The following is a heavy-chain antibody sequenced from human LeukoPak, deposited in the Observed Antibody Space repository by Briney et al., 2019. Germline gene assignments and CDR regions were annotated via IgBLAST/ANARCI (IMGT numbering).Heavy chain of an antibody. V-gene: IGHV3-11*01. Sequence: GGSLRLSCAASRFTVSDYYMSWIRQAPGKGLEWVSYISTSGSTIYYADSVKGRFTISRDNARNSLYLQMNSLRAEDTAVYYCARVNDYGDYVPLYYFDYWGQGTLVTVSS. CDR3: ARVNDYGDYVPLYYFDY. J-gene: IGHJ4*02. CDR1: RFTVSDYY. CDR2: ISTSGSTI. D-gene: IGHD4-17*01.